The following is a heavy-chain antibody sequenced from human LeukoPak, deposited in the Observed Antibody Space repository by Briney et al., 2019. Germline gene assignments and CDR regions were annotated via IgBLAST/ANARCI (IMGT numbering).Heavy chain of an antibody. CDR1: GGSISSGSYY. Sequence: SQTLSLTCTVSGGSISSGSYYWSWIRQPAGKGLEWIGRIYTSGSTNYNPSLKSRVTISVDTSKNQFSLKLSSVTAADTAEYYCARGYFEEFGGVIGPIDYWGQGTLVTVSS. V-gene: IGHV4-61*02. CDR3: ARGYFEEFGGVIGPIDY. CDR2: IYTSGST. J-gene: IGHJ4*02. D-gene: IGHD3-16*02.